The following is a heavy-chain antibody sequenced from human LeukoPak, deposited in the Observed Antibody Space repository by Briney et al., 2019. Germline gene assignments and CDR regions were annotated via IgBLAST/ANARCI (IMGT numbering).Heavy chain of an antibody. CDR1: GGSISSSNW. D-gene: IGHD5-18*01. CDR2: IYHSGST. CDR3: ARYPDTNIAVHDAFDI. Sequence: SGTLSLTCAVSGGSISSSNWWSWVRQPPGKGLEWIGEIYHSGSTNYDPSLKSRVTISVDKSKNQFSLKLSSVTAADTAVYYCARYPDTNIAVHDAFDIWGQGTMVTVSS. J-gene: IGHJ3*02. V-gene: IGHV4-4*02.